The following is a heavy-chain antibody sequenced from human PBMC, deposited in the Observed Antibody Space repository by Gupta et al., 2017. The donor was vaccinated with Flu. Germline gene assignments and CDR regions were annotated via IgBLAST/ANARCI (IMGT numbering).Heavy chain of an antibody. CDR2: IYYSGST. V-gene: IGHV4-31*03. Sequence: QVQLQESGPGLVKPSQTLSLTCTVSGGSISSGGYYWSWIRQHPGKGLEWIGYIYYSGSTYYNPSLKSRVTISVDTSKNQFSLKLSSVTAADTAVYYCARSAGIAAAGTENYYYYGMDVWGQGTTVTVSS. D-gene: IGHD6-13*01. CDR1: GGSISSGGYY. J-gene: IGHJ6*02. CDR3: ARSAGIAAAGTENYYYYGMDV.